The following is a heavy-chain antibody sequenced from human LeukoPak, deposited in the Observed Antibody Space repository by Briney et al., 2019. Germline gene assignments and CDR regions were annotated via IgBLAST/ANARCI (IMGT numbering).Heavy chain of an antibody. CDR1: GFTFSSYA. J-gene: IGHJ4*02. D-gene: IGHD2-21*01. CDR2: ISSNGGST. CDR3: ARCGGDCYYPY. V-gene: IGHV3-64*01. Sequence: PGGSLRLSCAASGFTFSSYAMHWVRQAPGKGLEYVSAISSNGGSTYYANSVKGRFTISRDNSKNTLYLQMGSLRAEDMAVYYCARCGGDCYYPYWGQGTLVTVSS.